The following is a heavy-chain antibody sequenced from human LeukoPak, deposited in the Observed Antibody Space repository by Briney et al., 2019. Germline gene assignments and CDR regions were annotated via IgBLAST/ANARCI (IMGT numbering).Heavy chain of an antibody. J-gene: IGHJ5*02. Sequence: GGSLRLSRTASGFTFGDYAMSWVRQAPGKGLEWVGFIRSKAYGGTTEYAASVKGRFTISRDDSKSIAYLQMNSLKTEDTAVYYCTRAHSSNWFDPWGQGTLVTVSS. CDR2: IRSKAYGGTT. CDR1: GFTFGDYA. V-gene: IGHV3-49*04. CDR3: TRAHSSNWFDP.